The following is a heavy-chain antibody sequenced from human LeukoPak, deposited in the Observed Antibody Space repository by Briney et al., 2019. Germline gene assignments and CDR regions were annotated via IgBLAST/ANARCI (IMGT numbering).Heavy chain of an antibody. V-gene: IGHV3-48*01. CDR2: ISSSSSSI. Sequence: GGSLSLSCAASGFTFSTHSMNWVRQAPGKGLEWVSYISSSSSSIYYADSVKGRFTISRDNAKNSLYLQMNSLRAEDTAVYYCARRYCSGPNCHANWFYGMDVWGQGTTVTVS. CDR3: ARRYCSGPNCHANWFYGMDV. J-gene: IGHJ6*02. D-gene: IGHD2-2*01. CDR1: GFTFSTHS.